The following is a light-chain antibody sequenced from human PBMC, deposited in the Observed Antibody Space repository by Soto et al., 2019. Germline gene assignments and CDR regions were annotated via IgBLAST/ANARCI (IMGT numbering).Light chain of an antibody. CDR1: QGIXXX. Sequence: DIQLTQSPSSLSASVGDRVTITCRASQGIXXXLGSYQKKAGEAPKRLIYAASSLPSGVPSRFSGSGSGTEFTLTISSLQSEDFATYYCLQYRSFPRTFCQGTKVDIK. CDR3: LQYRSFPRT. CDR2: AAS. V-gene: IGKV1-17*01. J-gene: IGKJ1*01.